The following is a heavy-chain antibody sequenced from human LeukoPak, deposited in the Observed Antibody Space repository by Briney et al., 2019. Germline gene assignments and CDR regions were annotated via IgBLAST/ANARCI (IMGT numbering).Heavy chain of an antibody. J-gene: IGHJ3*02. V-gene: IGHV3-23*01. CDR3: AKETLYSGAFDI. CDR2: IRDSGGSK. D-gene: IGHD5-12*01. CDR1: GFGLSGIT. Sequence: GGSLRLSCVASGFGLSGITMTWVRQAPGKGLEWVSAIRDSGGSKYYADSVKGRFTISRDNSKNTLYLQMNSLRAEDTGVYYCAKETLYSGAFDIWGQGTMVTVSS.